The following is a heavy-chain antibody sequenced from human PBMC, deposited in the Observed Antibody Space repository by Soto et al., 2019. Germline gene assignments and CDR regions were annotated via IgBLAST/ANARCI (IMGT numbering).Heavy chain of an antibody. CDR3: GRTARQGAVASHWFDR. D-gene: IGHD2-21*02. CDR2: VYYPESA. J-gene: IGHJ5*02. Sequence: SETRSLTWTISRTSIRRTSYYWMWIRQAQGNGLEWIGYVYYPESAYYNPSLMTRLTISVDTFNNQFSLKLTSVSAEETVVYYCGRTARQGAVASHWFDRWGQGTQVTVSS. V-gene: IGHV4-30-4*01. CDR1: RTSIRRTSYY.